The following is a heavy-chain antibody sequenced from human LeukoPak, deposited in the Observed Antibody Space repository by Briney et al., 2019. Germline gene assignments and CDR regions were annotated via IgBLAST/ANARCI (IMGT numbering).Heavy chain of an antibody. D-gene: IGHD1-26*01. Sequence: PGRSLRLSCAASGFTFSSYAMHWVRQAPGKGLEWVAVISNDESIQYYADSVKGRFTIFRDNSKKTLYLQMNTLRTEDTAVYNCTKATVGAPAASPFDYWGQGTLVTVSS. CDR3: TKATVGAPAASPFDY. J-gene: IGHJ4*02. V-gene: IGHV3-30-3*01. CDR2: ISNDESIQ. CDR1: GFTFSSYA.